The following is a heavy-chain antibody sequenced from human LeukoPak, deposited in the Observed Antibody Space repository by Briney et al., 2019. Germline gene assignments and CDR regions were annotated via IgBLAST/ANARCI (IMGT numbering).Heavy chain of an antibody. CDR2: INPSGGST. J-gene: IGHJ4*02. D-gene: IGHD3-10*01. Sequence: ASVKVPCKASGYTFTSYYMHWVRQAPGQGLEWMGIINPSGGSTSYAQKFQGRVTMTRDTSTSTVYMELSSLRSEDTAVYYCASHGTYGSGSYYNDLFLGYWGQGTLVTVSS. CDR1: GYTFTSYY. V-gene: IGHV1-46*01. CDR3: ASHGTYGSGSYYNDLFLGY.